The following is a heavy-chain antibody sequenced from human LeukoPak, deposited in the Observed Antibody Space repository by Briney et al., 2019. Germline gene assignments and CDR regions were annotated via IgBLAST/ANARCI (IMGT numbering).Heavy chain of an antibody. CDR3: ARDDGLDY. CDR1: GYTFADNY. Sequence: ASVKVSCKASGYTFADNYMHWVRQAPGQGLEWMGRMSPTSGGTNYAPKFQGRVTMTRDTSISTAYMELSSLRSDDTAIYYCARDDGLDYWGQGTLVTVSS. CDR2: MSPTSGGT. J-gene: IGHJ4*02. V-gene: IGHV1-2*06.